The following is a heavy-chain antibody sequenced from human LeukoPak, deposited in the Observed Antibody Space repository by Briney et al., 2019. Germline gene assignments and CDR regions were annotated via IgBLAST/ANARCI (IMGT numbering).Heavy chain of an antibody. Sequence: SETLSLTCAVYGRSLSGFYWSWIRQSPGKGLEWIGEINQSGSTNYNPSLKSRVTISVDTSKNQFSLRLNSVTAADTAMYYCAKSGGYGLIDYWGQGTLVTVSS. J-gene: IGHJ4*02. CDR3: AKSGGYGLIDY. CDR2: INQSGST. V-gene: IGHV4-34*01. D-gene: IGHD1-26*01. CDR1: GRSLSGFY.